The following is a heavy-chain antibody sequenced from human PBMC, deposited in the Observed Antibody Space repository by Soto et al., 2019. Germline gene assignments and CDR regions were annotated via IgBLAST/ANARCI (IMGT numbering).Heavy chain of an antibody. Sequence: QVQLVESGGGLVKPGGSLRLSCAASGFTLSDYYMTWIRQAPGKGLEWVSDISISGTTIHYADSVRGRFTISRDNAKNSLWLQMNPLRAEDTAVYYCARLRGDGYYNFWGQGTLVTVSS. CDR1: GFTLSDYY. D-gene: IGHD3-9*01. J-gene: IGHJ4*02. V-gene: IGHV3-11*01. CDR3: ARLRGDGYYNF. CDR2: ISISGTTI.